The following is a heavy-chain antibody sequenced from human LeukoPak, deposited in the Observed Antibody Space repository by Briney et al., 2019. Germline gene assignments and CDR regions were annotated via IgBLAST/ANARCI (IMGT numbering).Heavy chain of an antibody. D-gene: IGHD3-22*01. V-gene: IGHV1-18*01. CDR2: ISAYNGNT. CDR3: ARSYYDSSGLDGSRRSSDY. Sequence: ASVKVSCKASGYTFTSYGISWVRQAPGQGLEWMGWISAYNGNTNYAQRLQGRVTMTTDTSTSTAYMELWSLRSDDTAVYYCARSYYDSSGLDGSRRSSDYWGQGTLVTVSS. J-gene: IGHJ4*02. CDR1: GYTFTSYG.